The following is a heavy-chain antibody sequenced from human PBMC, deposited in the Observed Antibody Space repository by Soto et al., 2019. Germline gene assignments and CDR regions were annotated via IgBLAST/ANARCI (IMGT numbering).Heavy chain of an antibody. CDR2: IYPGDSDT. CDR1: GYIFTNYW. J-gene: IGHJ4*02. D-gene: IGHD1-1*01. Sequence: PGESLKISCKGSGYIFTNYWICCLLQMRGKGLEWMGIIYPGDSDTKYSPSFQGQVTISADKSINTAYLQWSSLKASDTAMYYCASLSRLEPRSAFDYWGQGTLVTVSS. CDR3: ASLSRLEPRSAFDY. V-gene: IGHV5-51*01.